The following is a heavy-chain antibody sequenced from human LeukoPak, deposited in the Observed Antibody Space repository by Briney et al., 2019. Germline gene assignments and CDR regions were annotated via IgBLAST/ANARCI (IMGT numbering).Heavy chain of an antibody. CDR2: IGGSGDTT. Sequence: SXXLSCAASXXXXSSXAMSXVXQXPGXGXXWXSAIGGSGDTTYYADSVRGRFTISRDNSKNTLYLQVNSLRAEDTAVYYCAGSGSYGSSGYYDYWGQGTLVTVSS. V-gene: IGHV3-23*01. CDR3: AGSGSYGSSGYYDY. D-gene: IGHD3-22*01. CDR1: XXXXSSXA. J-gene: IGHJ4*02.